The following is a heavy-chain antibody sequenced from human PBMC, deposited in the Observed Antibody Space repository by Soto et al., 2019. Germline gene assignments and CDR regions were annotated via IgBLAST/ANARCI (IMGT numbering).Heavy chain of an antibody. CDR3: ARAAQWKWSTPYYYYYGMDV. Sequence: QVQLVESGGGVVQPGRSLRLSCAASGFTFSSYGMHWVRQAPGKGLEWVAVIWYDGSNKYYADSVKGRFTIPRDNSKNTLYLQMNSLRAEDTAVYYCARAAQWKWSTPYYYYYGMDVWGQGTTVTVSS. CDR1: GFTFSSYG. D-gene: IGHD6-19*01. J-gene: IGHJ6*02. V-gene: IGHV3-33*01. CDR2: IWYDGSNK.